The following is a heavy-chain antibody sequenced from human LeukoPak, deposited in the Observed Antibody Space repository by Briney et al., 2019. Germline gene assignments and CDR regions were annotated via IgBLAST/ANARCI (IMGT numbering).Heavy chain of an antibody. CDR3: ARETMYSRALDY. Sequence: PSETLSLTCTVSGGSISSYYWSWIRQPPGKGLEWIGYIYYSGSTNYNPSLKSRVTISVDTSKNQFSLKLSSVTAADTAVYYCARETMYSRALDYWGQGTLVTVSS. J-gene: IGHJ4*02. CDR1: GGSISSYY. V-gene: IGHV4-59*01. CDR2: IYYSGST. D-gene: IGHD6-13*01.